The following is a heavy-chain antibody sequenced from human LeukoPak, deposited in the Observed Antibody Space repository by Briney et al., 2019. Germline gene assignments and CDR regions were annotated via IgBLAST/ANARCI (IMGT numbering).Heavy chain of an antibody. Sequence: SETLSLTCAVSGGSISSGGYSWSWIRQPPGKGLEWIGYIYHSGSTYYNPSLKSRVTISVDRSKNQFSLKLSSVTAADTAVYYCARGGYDSSGYYAPFDYWGQGTLVTVSS. D-gene: IGHD3-22*01. CDR1: GGSISSGGYS. V-gene: IGHV4-30-2*01. CDR2: IYHSGST. CDR3: ARGGYDSSGYYAPFDY. J-gene: IGHJ4*02.